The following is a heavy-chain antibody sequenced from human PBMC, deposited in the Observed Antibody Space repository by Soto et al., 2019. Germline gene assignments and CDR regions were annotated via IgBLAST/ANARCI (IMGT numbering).Heavy chain of an antibody. D-gene: IGHD2-15*01. CDR3: ARFYCSGGSCYSRYYYMDV. CDR2: ISAYNGNT. Sequence: ASVKVSCKASGYTFTSYGISWVRQAPGQGLEWMGWISAYNGNTNYAQKLQGRVTMTTDTSTSTAYMELRSLRSDDTAVYYCARFYCSGGSCYSRYYYMDVWGKGTTVTVSS. CDR1: GYTFTSYG. J-gene: IGHJ6*03. V-gene: IGHV1-18*01.